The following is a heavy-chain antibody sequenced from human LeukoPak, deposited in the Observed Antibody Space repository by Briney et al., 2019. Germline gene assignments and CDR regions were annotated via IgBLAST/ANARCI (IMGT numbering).Heavy chain of an antibody. CDR3: ARDGAFLGYCSGGTCFPLYYFDY. CDR1: GFTFTNYA. Sequence: GGSLRLSCAMSGFTFTNYAMTWVRQAPGKGLEWVSTIGAGDGNTHYADSVKGRFTISRDNSKNTLYLQMNSLRAEDTAVYFCARDGAFLGYCSGGTCFPLYYFDYWGQGTLVTVSS. CDR2: IGAGDGNT. D-gene: IGHD2-15*01. V-gene: IGHV3-23*01. J-gene: IGHJ4*02.